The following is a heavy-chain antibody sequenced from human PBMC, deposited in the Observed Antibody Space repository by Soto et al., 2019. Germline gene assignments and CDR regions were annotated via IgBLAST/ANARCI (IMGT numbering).Heavy chain of an antibody. D-gene: IGHD3-16*01. Sequence: EVQLLESGGGLVQPGGSLRLSCAASGFTFSSYGMTWVRQAPGKGLEWVSCISISGGSTYYADSVKGRFTISRDNSENTLYLQSSSLRAEDTAIYYCAGAYRSYYMDVWGKGTTVTVSS. CDR1: GFTFSSYG. J-gene: IGHJ6*03. V-gene: IGHV3-23*01. CDR3: AGAYRSYYMDV. CDR2: ISISGGST.